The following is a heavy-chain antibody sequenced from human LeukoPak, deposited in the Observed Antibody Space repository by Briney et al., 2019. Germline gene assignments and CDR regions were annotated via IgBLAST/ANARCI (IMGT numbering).Heavy chain of an antibody. D-gene: IGHD2-15*01. Sequence: SVKVSCKASGGTFSSYPFTWVRQAPGQGLEWMGEITPIFGAANYAQTFQGRITITADESTSAVFMELSSLRSDDTAFYYCARHYCSGGSCYGVFDYWGQGTLVTVSS. CDR2: ITPIFGAA. CDR1: GGTFSSYP. CDR3: ARHYCSGGSCYGVFDY. J-gene: IGHJ4*02. V-gene: IGHV1-69*13.